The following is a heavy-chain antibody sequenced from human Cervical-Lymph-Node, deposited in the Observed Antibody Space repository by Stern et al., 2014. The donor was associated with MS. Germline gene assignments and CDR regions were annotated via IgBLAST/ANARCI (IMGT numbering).Heavy chain of an antibody. J-gene: IGHJ4*02. V-gene: IGHV3-72*01. D-gene: IGHD1-26*01. CDR2: SRNKARSYTT. CDR1: GFTFSDHY. CDR3: AVVPGGNYYEDC. Sequence: EMQLVGSGGGLVQPGESLRLSCAASGFTFSDHYMDWVRQAPGKGLEWVGRSRNKARSYTTEYAASVKGRFTISRDHSKNSLYLQMNNLKTEDTAVYYCAVVPGGNYYEDCWGQGTLVTVSS.